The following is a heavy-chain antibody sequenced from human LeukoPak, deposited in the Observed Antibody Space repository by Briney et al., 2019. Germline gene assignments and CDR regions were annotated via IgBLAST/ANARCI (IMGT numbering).Heavy chain of an antibody. J-gene: IGHJ5*02. D-gene: IGHD2-21*02. CDR1: GFTFSTYW. CDR2: MKRDGSEI. V-gene: IGHV3-7*03. Sequence: GGSLRLSCSASGFTFSTYWMSWVRQAPGKGLEWVANMKRDGSEIYYVDSVKGRFTISRDNSKNTLYLQMNSLRAEDTAVYYCAKDIRSGGDCYSDRWGQGTLVTVSS. CDR3: AKDIRSGGDCYSDR.